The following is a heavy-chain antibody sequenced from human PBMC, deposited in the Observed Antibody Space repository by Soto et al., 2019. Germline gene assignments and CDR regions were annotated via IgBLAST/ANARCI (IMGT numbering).Heavy chain of an antibody. V-gene: IGHV3-23*01. CDR2: VSGPGSST. CDR1: GITLSSFA. J-gene: IGHJ6*02. CDR3: AKDHTGFWEWLPPYHYYYGLYV. Sequence: GGSLRLSCAASGITLSSFAMSWVRQAPGKGLEWVSAVSGPGSSTYYADSVKGRFTISRDNSKDTLYLQMNSLRPEDTAVYYCAKDHTGFWEWLPPYHYYYGLYVWGQGTTVTVSS. D-gene: IGHD3-3*01.